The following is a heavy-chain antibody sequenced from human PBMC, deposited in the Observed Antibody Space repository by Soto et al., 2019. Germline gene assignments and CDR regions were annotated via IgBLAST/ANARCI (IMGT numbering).Heavy chain of an antibody. CDR3: ASYYDFWSGFHSAPRNWFDP. CDR2: ISSSSSYI. V-gene: IGHV3-21*01. Sequence: PVGSLRLSCAASGFTFSSYSMNWVRQAPGKGLEWVSSISSSSSYIYYADSVKGRFTISRDNAKNSLYLQMNSLRAEDTAVYYCASYYDFWSGFHSAPRNWFDPWGQGNLVTVSS. D-gene: IGHD3-3*01. CDR1: GFTFSSYS. J-gene: IGHJ5*02.